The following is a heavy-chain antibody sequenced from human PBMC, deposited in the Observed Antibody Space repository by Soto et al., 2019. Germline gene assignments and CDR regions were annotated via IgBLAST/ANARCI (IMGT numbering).Heavy chain of an antibody. CDR3: ARDRIAGSKYYYGMDV. Sequence: QVQLVQSGAEVKKPGSSVRVSCKACGGTFSSYAISWVRQDPGQGLEWMGGIIPIFGTEKYAQKFQGRVTITADESTSTAYMELSSLRSEDTAVYYCARDRIAGSKYYYGMDVWGQGTTVTVSS. D-gene: IGHD6-13*01. CDR2: IIPIFGTE. CDR1: GGTFSSYA. V-gene: IGHV1-69*01. J-gene: IGHJ6*02.